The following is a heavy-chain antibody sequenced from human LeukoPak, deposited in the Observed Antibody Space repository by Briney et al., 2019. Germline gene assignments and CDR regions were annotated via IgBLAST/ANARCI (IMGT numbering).Heavy chain of an antibody. V-gene: IGHV3-7*01. CDR3: AKWGPYCFGDYCPALDS. D-gene: IGHD2-21*02. CDR1: RFTFSNYW. Sequence: GGSLRLSCVASRFTFSNYWMSWVRQAPGKGLEWVANIKQDGSKKRYADSVKGRFTISRDNAKESLYLQLNSLRAEDTAVYYCAKWGPYCFGDYCPALDSWGPGTLVTVSS. J-gene: IGHJ4*02. CDR2: IKQDGSKK.